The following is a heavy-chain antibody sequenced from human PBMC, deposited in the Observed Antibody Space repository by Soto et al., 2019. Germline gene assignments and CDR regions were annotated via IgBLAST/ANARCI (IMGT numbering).Heavy chain of an antibody. V-gene: IGHV1-18*01. D-gene: IGHD1-26*01. Sequence: QVPLVQSGPEVKKPGASVKVSCKTSGYTPTNYDIGWVRQAPVQGLEDMGWISAYNGNTNYARKLQDRVTLTTDTSTRTAYMELRSLQSDDTAIYYCARGLYRRGTYYAFDNWGQGTLVTVSS. J-gene: IGHJ4*02. CDR3: ARGLYRRGTYYAFDN. CDR2: ISAYNGNT. CDR1: GYTPTNYD.